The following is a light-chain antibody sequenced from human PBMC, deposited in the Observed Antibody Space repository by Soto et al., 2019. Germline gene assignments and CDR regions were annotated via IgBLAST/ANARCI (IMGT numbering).Light chain of an antibody. V-gene: IGLV1-47*02. J-gene: IGLJ3*02. CDR1: RSNIGSNS. Sequence: QSVLTQPPSASETPGQRITISCSGSRSNIGSNSVYWYQQLSGTAPKLLIYTNSQRPSGVPERFSGAKSGTSASLAISGLRSEDEADYYCATWDDSLRIGVFGGGTQLTVL. CDR3: ATWDDSLRIGV. CDR2: TNS.